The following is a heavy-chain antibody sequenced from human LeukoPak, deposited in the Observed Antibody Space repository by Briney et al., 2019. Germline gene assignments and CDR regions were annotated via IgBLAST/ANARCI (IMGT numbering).Heavy chain of an antibody. CDR1: GHTFTSYG. Sequence: ASGKVSCKASGHTFTSYGTSWVRQAPGQGLEWMGWISAYHGNTKYAQKLQGRVTMTTDTSTSTAYMELRSLRSDDTAVYYCSRFHSSGWYRKVYGMDVWGQGTTVTVSS. D-gene: IGHD6-19*01. CDR2: ISAYHGNT. J-gene: IGHJ6*02. V-gene: IGHV1-18*01. CDR3: SRFHSSGWYRKVYGMDV.